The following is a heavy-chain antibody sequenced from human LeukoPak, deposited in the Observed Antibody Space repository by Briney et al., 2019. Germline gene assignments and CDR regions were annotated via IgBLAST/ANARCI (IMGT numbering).Heavy chain of an antibody. V-gene: IGHV1-8*01. J-gene: IGHJ4*02. CDR1: GYTFTSYD. CDR3: ARASISWYTGDRYYFDY. D-gene: IGHD6-13*01. Sequence: ASVKVSCMASGYTFTSYDINWVRQATGQGLEWMGWMNPNSGNTGYAQKFQGRVTMTRNTSISTAYMELSSLRSEDTAVYYCARASISWYTGDRYYFDYWGQGTLVTVSS. CDR2: MNPNSGNT.